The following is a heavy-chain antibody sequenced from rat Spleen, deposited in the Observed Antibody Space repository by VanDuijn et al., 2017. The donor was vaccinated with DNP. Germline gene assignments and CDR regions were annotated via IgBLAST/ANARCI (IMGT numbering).Heavy chain of an antibody. J-gene: IGHJ2*01. CDR3: AGAGYYFDY. CDR1: GFTFSNYG. Sequence: EVQLVESGGGLVQPGRSLKLSCLASGFTFSNYGMNWIRQAPGKGLEWVASISTSSGYMYYVDTVKGRFTISRDNAKNTLYLQMTSLRSEDTALYYCAGAGYYFDYWGQGVMVTVSS. D-gene: IGHD1-4*01. CDR2: ISTSSGYM. V-gene: IGHV5-34*01.